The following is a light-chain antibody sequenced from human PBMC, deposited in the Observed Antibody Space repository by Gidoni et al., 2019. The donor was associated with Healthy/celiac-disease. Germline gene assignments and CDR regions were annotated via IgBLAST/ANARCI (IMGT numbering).Light chain of an antibody. CDR3: QQSYSTPRGT. Sequence: DIQMTQSPSSLSASVGDRVTITCRASQSISSYLNWYQQKPGKAPKLLIYDASSLQSGVPSRFSGSGSGTDFTLTISSLQPEDFATYYCQQSYSTPRGTFGQGTKLEIK. J-gene: IGKJ2*01. V-gene: IGKV1-39*01. CDR1: QSISSY. CDR2: DAS.